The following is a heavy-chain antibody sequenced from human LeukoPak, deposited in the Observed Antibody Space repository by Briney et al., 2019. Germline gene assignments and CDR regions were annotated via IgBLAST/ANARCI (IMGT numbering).Heavy chain of an antibody. D-gene: IGHD3-3*01. Sequence: RGESLQISCKGSGYNFTSYWIGWVRQVPGKGLEWMGIIYPGDSDTRYSPSFQGQVTISADKSISTAYLQWSSLKASDTAMYYCARLPGRDFWSGYYSYWYFDLWGRGTLVTVSS. CDR3: ARLPGRDFWSGYYSYWYFDL. J-gene: IGHJ2*01. CDR1: GYNFTSYW. V-gene: IGHV5-51*01. CDR2: IYPGDSDT.